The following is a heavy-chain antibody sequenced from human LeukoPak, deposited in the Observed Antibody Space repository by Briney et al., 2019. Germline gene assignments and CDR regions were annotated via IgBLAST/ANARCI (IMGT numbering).Heavy chain of an antibody. V-gene: IGHV4-59*01. D-gene: IGHD6-19*01. CDR2: IYYSGST. CDR1: GGSISSYY. J-gene: IGHJ6*02. Sequence: SETLSLTCTVSGGSISSYYWSWIRQPPGKGLEWIGYIYYSGSTNYNPSLKSRVTISVDTSKNQFSLKLSSVTAADTAVYYCARDTVAGTPYYYYGMDVWGQGTTVTVSS. CDR3: ARDTVAGTPYYYYGMDV.